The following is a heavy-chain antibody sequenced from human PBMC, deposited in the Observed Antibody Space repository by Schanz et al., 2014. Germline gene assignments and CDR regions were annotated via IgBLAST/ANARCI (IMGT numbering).Heavy chain of an antibody. V-gene: IGHV1-46*01. J-gene: IGHJ5*02. D-gene: IGHD2-2*01. CDR3: ARDRRRYCSTASCLHDNWFDP. CDR2: ISAYNGHT. CDR1: GYTFTSYS. Sequence: QVQLVQSGAEVKKPGASVKVSCKASGYTFTSYSMHWVRQAPGQGLEWMGWISAYNGHTDYAQKLQGRVTMTRDTSTSTVYMELSSLRSEDTAVYYCARDRRRYCSTASCLHDNWFDPWGQGTLVIVSS.